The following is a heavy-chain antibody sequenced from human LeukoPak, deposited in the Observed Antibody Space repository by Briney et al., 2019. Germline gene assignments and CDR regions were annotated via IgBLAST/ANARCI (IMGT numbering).Heavy chain of an antibody. CDR2: ISSTGSNI. CDR1: GFTFSTYE. D-gene: IGHD3-22*01. J-gene: IGHJ4*02. CDR3: AATYYYDGSGDY. V-gene: IGHV3-48*03. Sequence: GGSLRLSCAASGFTFSTYEMNWVCQAQPKGLERVSYISSTGSNIYYADSVKGRFTISRDNAKNSLYPLMDSLRTEDTAVYYCAATYYYDGSGDYWGQGTLVTVSS.